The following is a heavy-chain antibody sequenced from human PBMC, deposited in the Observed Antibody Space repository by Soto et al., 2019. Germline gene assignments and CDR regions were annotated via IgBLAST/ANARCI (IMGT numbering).Heavy chain of an antibody. V-gene: IGHV3-23*01. CDR3: ARDQLRPGILYSLGVLLPEYGL. J-gene: IGHJ4*02. Sequence: GGSLRLSCAASGFAFSTFAMTWVRQAQGKGLEWVAAISVGGNNAYYADSVKGRFTISRDNSQNSVFLQMSSLRADDTAVYYCARDQLRPGILYSLGVLLPEYGLWGQGTLVTVSS. CDR2: ISVGGNNA. CDR1: GFAFSTFA. D-gene: IGHD3-22*01.